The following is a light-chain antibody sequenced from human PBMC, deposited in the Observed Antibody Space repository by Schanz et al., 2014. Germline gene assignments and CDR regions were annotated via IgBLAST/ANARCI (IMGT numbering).Light chain of an antibody. J-gene: IGLJ3*02. Sequence: QSALTQPASVSGSPGQSITISCTGTSSDIGAYNFVSWYQQHPGKAPKLMIYDVSNRPSGVSNRFSGSKSGNTASLTISGLQAEDEADYYCSSYTSSNTGVFGGGTKLTVL. CDR1: SSDIGAYNF. V-gene: IGLV2-14*01. CDR3: SSYTSSNTGV. CDR2: DVS.